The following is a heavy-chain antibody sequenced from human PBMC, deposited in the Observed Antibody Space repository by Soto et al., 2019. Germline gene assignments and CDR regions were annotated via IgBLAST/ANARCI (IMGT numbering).Heavy chain of an antibody. CDR3: QTEDGRRDVHSVSVFLLNPSSDL. V-gene: IGHV3-74*01. J-gene: IGHJ2*01. CDR2: IHTDGSGT. Sequence: TPGKGLVWVSRIHTDGSGTTYADSVKRRFTISRDDAKNMVYLQMNSLRAEDTAVFFFQTEDGRRDVHSVSVFLLNPSSDL. D-gene: IGHD2-21*01.